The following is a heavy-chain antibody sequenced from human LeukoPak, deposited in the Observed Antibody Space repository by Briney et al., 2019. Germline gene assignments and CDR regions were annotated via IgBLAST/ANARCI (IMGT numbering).Heavy chain of an antibody. CDR3: AGAEGGATTWGAFDI. Sequence: GESLKTSCKGSGYSFTSYWIGWVRQMPGKGLEWMGIIYPGDSDTRYSPSFQGQVTISADKSISTAYLQWSSLKASDTAMYYCAGAEGGATTWGAFDIWGQGTMVTVSS. CDR2: IYPGDSDT. D-gene: IGHD1-26*01. V-gene: IGHV5-51*01. J-gene: IGHJ3*02. CDR1: GYSFTSYW.